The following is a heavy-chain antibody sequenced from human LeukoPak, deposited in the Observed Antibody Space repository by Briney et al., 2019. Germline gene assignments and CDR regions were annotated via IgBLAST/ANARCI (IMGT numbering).Heavy chain of an antibody. CDR2: ISGSGGST. Sequence: PGGSLRLSCAASGFTFSSYAMGWVRQAPGKGLEWVSAISGSGGSTYYADSVKGRFTISRDNSKNTLYLQMNSLRAEDTAVYYCAKDTEPTVTTSPDYWGQGTLVTVSS. J-gene: IGHJ4*02. V-gene: IGHV3-23*01. CDR3: AKDTEPTVTTSPDY. CDR1: GFTFSSYA. D-gene: IGHD4-17*01.